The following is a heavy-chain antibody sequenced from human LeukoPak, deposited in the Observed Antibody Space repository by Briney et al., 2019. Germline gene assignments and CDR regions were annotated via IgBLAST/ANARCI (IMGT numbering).Heavy chain of an antibody. D-gene: IGHD5-18*01. CDR1: GGSISNYY. CDR2: ISYSGSA. Sequence: SETLSLTCTVSGGSISNYYWSWIRQPPGKGLEWIGHISYSGSANSNPSLTSRVTISVDTPKNQFSLKLSSVTAADTAVYYCAREQRGYSYGYVDFWGQGTLVTVSS. V-gene: IGHV4-59*01. J-gene: IGHJ4*02. CDR3: AREQRGYSYGYVDF.